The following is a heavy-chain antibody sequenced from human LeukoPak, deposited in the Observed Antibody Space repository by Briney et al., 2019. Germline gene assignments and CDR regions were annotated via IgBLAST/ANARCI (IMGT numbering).Heavy chain of an antibody. J-gene: IGHJ3*02. V-gene: IGHV4-39*01. CDR3: ARRDGNNDAFDI. CDR1: GGSISSSSCY. D-gene: IGHD4-23*01. Sequence: SETLSLTCTVSGGSISSSSCYWGWIRQPPGKGLEWIGSIYYSGSTYYNPSLQSRVTISVDTSKNQFSLKLSSVTAADTAVYYCARRDGNNDAFDIWGQGTMVTVSS. CDR2: IYYSGST.